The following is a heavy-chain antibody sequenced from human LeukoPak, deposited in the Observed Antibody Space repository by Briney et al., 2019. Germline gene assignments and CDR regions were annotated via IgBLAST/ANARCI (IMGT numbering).Heavy chain of an antibody. CDR1: GFTFSTYW. V-gene: IGHV3-7*01. J-gene: IGHJ4*02. Sequence: GGSLRLSCAPSGFTFSTYWMTWVRQAPGKGLEWVANIKQDGSEEYYVDSVKGRFTISKDNAKNSPYLQMNSLRVEDTAVYYCARHIDWKFDYWGQGTLVTVSS. CDR3: ARHIDWKFDY. CDR2: IKQDGSEE. D-gene: IGHD1-1*01.